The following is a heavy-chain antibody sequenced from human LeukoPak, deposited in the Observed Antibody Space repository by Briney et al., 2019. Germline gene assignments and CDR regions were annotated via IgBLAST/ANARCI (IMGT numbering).Heavy chain of an antibody. D-gene: IGHD2-2*01. V-gene: IGHV3-43D*03. CDR1: GFTFDDYA. Sequence: GGSLRLSCAASGFTFDDYAMHWVRQAPGKGLEWVSLISWDGGSTYYADSVKGRFTISRDNSKNSLFLQMNSLRPEDTALYYCAKDIRGSTSWYGLDYWGQGTLVTVSS. CDR2: ISWDGGST. CDR3: AKDIRGSTSWYGLDY. J-gene: IGHJ4*02.